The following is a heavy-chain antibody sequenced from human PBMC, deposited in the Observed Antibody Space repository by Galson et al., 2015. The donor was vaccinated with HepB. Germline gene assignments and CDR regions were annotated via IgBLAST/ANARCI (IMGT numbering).Heavy chain of an antibody. J-gene: IGHJ4*02. D-gene: IGHD3-10*01. Sequence: QSGAEVKKPGASVKVSCKASGYSFTTYAMSWVRQAPGQGLQWMGWINTNTGNPTYAQGFTGRFVFSLDTSVSTAYLQISSLKAEDTAVYYCAKVVGSAFDYWGQGTLVTVSS. CDR3: AKVVGSAFDY. V-gene: IGHV7-4-1*02. CDR1: GYSFTTYA. CDR2: INTNTGNP.